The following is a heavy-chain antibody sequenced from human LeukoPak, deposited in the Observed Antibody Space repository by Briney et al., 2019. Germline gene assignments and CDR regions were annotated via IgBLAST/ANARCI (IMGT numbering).Heavy chain of an antibody. CDR3: SRLVPLLFAYFDY. V-gene: IGHV5-51*01. D-gene: IGHD2-21*02. J-gene: IGHJ4*02. Sequence: GESLKISCKGSGYSFTSYWIGWVRQMPGKGLEWMGIIYPGDSDTRYSPSFPGQVTLSADESIITAYLQWSSLKASDPAMYYCSRLVPLLFAYFDYWGQGTLVTVSS. CDR2: IYPGDSDT. CDR1: GYSFTSYW.